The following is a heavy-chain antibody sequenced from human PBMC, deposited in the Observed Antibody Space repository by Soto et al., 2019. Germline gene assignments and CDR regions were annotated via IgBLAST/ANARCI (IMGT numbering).Heavy chain of an antibody. V-gene: IGHV5-51*01. CDR1: GYSFTSYW. J-gene: IGHJ4*02. CDR2: IYPGDSDT. CDR3: ARQGLAVTIDY. D-gene: IGHD4-17*01. Sequence: GESLKISCKASGYSFTSYWIAWVRQMPGKGLEWMGIIYPGDSDTRYSPSFQGQVTISPDKSIGTAYLQWSSLKASDTAIYYCARQGLAVTIDYWGQGTLVTVSS.